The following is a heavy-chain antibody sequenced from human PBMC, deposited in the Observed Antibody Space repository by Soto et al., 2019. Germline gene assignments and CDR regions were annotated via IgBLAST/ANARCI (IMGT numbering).Heavy chain of an antibody. V-gene: IGHV3-15*01. CDR2: IKSKTDGGTT. D-gene: IGHD3-10*01. Sequence: EVRLVESGGGLVKPGGSLRLSCAASGFTFSNAWMSWVRQAPGKGLEWVGRIKSKTDGGTTDYAAPVKGRFTISRDDSKNTLYLQMNSLKTEDTAVYYCTTVLLWFGELSFDYWGQGTLVTVSS. J-gene: IGHJ4*02. CDR1: GFTFSNAW. CDR3: TTVLLWFGELSFDY.